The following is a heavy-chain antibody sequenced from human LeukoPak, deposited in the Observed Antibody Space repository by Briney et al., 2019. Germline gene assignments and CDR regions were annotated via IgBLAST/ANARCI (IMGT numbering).Heavy chain of an antibody. CDR3: ARGGATVTTRKNPPSWWAWLDP. CDR2: INPNSGGT. J-gene: IGHJ5*02. CDR1: GYTFTGHY. Sequence: GASVKVSCKASGYTFTGHYMHWVRQAPGQGVEWMGWINPNSGGTNYAQKFQGRVTMTRDTSISTAYMELSRLRSDDTAVYYCARGGATVTTRKNPPSWWAWLDPWGQGTLVTVSS. V-gene: IGHV1-2*02. D-gene: IGHD4-17*01.